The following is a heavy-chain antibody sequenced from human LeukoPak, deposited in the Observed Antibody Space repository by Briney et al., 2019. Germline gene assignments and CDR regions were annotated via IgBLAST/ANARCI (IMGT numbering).Heavy chain of an antibody. J-gene: IGHJ6*03. D-gene: IGHD3-10*01. V-gene: IGHV3-11*01. CDR2: ISGSGSTI. CDR1: GFTFSDYY. Sequence: PGGSLRLSCAASGFTFSDYYMSWIRQAPGKGLEWVSYISGSGSTIYYADSVKGRFTISRDNAKNSLYLQMNSLRAEDTAVYYCASSMDYYGSGSRYYMDVWGKGTTVTISS. CDR3: ASSMDYYGSGSRYYMDV.